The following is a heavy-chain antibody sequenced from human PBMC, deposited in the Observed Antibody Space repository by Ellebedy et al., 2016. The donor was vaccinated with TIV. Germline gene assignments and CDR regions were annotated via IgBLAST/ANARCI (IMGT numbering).Heavy chain of an antibody. V-gene: IGHV3-74*03. Sequence: GESLKISCAASGFTFSNHWMHWVRQVPGKGLVWVSRINTDGTTTTYADSVKGRFTISRDNAKNTLFLQMNSLRAEDTAVYYCARDQASRGVIIYWGQGTLVTVSS. J-gene: IGHJ4*02. CDR1: GFTFSNHW. CDR2: INTDGTTT. D-gene: IGHD3-10*01. CDR3: ARDQASRGVIIY.